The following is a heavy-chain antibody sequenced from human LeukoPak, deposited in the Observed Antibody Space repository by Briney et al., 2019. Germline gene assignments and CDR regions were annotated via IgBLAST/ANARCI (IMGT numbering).Heavy chain of an antibody. CDR3: ARGRRRDGYNYQYLYYFDY. D-gene: IGHD5-24*01. J-gene: IGHJ4*02. Sequence: PSETLSLTCTVSGGSISSYYWSRIRQPPGKGLEWIGYIYYSGSTNYNPSLKSRVTISVDTSKNQFSLKLSSVTAADTAVYYCARGRRRDGYNYQYLYYFDYWGQGTLVTVSS. CDR1: GGSISSYY. V-gene: IGHV4-59*01. CDR2: IYYSGST.